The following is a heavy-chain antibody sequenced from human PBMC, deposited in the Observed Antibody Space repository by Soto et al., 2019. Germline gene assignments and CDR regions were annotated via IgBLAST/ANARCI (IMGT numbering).Heavy chain of an antibody. J-gene: IGHJ5*01. Sequence: QVELVESGGGVVQPGGSLRLACEASGFPFSSYGMHWVRQAPGKGLEWVALIWFDGSKEFYAASVEGRFTISRDNSKNMVYLEMNSPRDVDTAVYYCARAVPAAKGWFDSWGQGTLVTVSS. CDR2: IWFDGSKE. V-gene: IGHV3-33*01. CDR1: GFPFSSYG. CDR3: ARAVPAAKGWFDS. D-gene: IGHD2-2*01.